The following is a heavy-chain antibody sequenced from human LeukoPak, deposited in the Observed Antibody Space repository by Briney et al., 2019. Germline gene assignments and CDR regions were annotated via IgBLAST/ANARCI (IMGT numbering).Heavy chain of an antibody. CDR2: INSDGSRT. D-gene: IGHD6-6*01. J-gene: IGHJ4*02. CDR1: GFTFSNDW. Sequence: GGSLRLSCAASGFTFSNDWMHWVRQAPGKGLVWVSRINSDGSRTNYADSVKGRFTISRDNAKNTLFLQMSSLRAEDTGIYYCVRAMGSIVDFWGQGTIVSVSS. V-gene: IGHV3-74*01. CDR3: VRAMGSIVDF.